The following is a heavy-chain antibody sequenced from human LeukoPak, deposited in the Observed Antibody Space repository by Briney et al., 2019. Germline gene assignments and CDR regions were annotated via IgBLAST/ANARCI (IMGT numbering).Heavy chain of an antibody. CDR2: MNPNSGNT. Sequence: GASVTVSCKASGYTFTNYDINWVRQAPGQGLEWMGWMNPNSGNTGYAQKFLGRVTMTRNTSIRTAYMELSSLRSEDTAVYYCARVVLIVRGVNWFDPWGQGTLVTVSS. V-gene: IGHV1-8*01. J-gene: IGHJ5*02. D-gene: IGHD3-10*02. CDR3: ARVVLIVRGVNWFDP. CDR1: GYTFTNYD.